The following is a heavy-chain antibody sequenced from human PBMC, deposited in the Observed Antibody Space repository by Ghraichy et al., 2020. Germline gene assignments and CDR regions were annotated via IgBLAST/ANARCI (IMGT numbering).Heavy chain of an antibody. CDR3: ASSIIAFDM. J-gene: IGHJ3*02. CDR2: ISSSSSTI. Sequence: VGSLRLSCAASGFTFSSYSINWVRQAPGKWLEWVSYISSSSSTIYYPDSVKGRFTISRDNAKNSLYLQMNSLRDEDTAVYYCASSIIAFDMWGLGTMVTVSS. D-gene: IGHD2-21*01. CDR1: GFTFSSYS. V-gene: IGHV3-48*02.